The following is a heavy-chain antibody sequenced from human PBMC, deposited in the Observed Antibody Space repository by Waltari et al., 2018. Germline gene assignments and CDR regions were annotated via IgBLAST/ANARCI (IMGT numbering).Heavy chain of an antibody. CDR3: ARVNMEVGGGATNWGYGYFDY. V-gene: IGHV1-69*08. Sequence: QVQLVQSGAEVKKPGSSVKVSCKASGGHFSSYAISWGRQAPGPGLEGMGRIIPIFGTANYAQKFQGRVTITADKSTSTAYMGLSSLRSEDTAVYYCARVNMEVGGGATNWGYGYFDYWGQGTLVTVSS. CDR2: IIPIFGTA. CDR1: GGHFSSYA. D-gene: IGHD5-12*01. J-gene: IGHJ4*02.